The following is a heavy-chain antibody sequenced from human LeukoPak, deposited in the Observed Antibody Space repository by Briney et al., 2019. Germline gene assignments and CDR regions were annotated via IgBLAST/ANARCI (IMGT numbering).Heavy chain of an antibody. Sequence: SETLSLTCTVSGGSISSYYWSWIRQPAGKGLEWIGRIYTSGSTNYNPSLKSRVTMSVDTSKNQFSLKLSSVTAADTAVYYCARSDHYDILTGYYPGPFDYWGQGTLVTVSS. CDR2: IYTSGST. CDR3: ARSDHYDILTGYYPGPFDY. D-gene: IGHD3-9*01. J-gene: IGHJ4*02. CDR1: GGSISSYY. V-gene: IGHV4-4*07.